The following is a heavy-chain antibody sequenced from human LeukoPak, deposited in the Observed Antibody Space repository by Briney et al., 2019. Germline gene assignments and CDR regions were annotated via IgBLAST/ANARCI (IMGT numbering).Heavy chain of an antibody. J-gene: IGHJ6*04. CDR2: ISSDGSNT. V-gene: IGHV3-30-3*01. CDR1: GFTFGRYA. Sequence: GGCLKLSCAASGFTFGRYAMHWVRQAPGKGLEWVAAISSDGSNTDYADSVKGRFNISRDNFKRTLYLQMNDLRDEDTTVYYCAGGMKYYYYSMDVWGKGTTVTVSS. CDR3: AGGMKYYYYSMDV. D-gene: IGHD6-13*01.